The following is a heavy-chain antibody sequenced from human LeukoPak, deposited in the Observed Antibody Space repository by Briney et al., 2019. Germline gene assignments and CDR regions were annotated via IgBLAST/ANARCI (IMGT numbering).Heavy chain of an antibody. CDR1: GFTFSSYG. J-gene: IGHJ6*03. CDR3: ARESSGWLGGPGAMDV. D-gene: IGHD6-19*01. V-gene: IGHV3-23*01. Sequence: GGTLRLSCAASGFTFSSYGMSWVRQAPGKGLEWVSAISGSGGSTYYADSVKGRFTISRDNSKNTLYLQMNSLRAEDTAVYYCARESSGWLGGPGAMDVWGKGTTVTVSS. CDR2: ISGSGGST.